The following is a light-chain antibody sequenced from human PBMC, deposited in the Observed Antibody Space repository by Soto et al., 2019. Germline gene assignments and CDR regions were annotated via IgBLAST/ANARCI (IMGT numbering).Light chain of an antibody. Sequence: EIVMTQSPATLSVSPGERATLSCRASQSVSSNLAWYQQKPGQAPRLLIYGASTRATDIPARFSGSGSGTAFTLTISSLQSEDFAVYYCQQYNNWAPTFGQGTKLEIK. CDR2: GAS. CDR1: QSVSSN. J-gene: IGKJ2*01. CDR3: QQYNNWAPT. V-gene: IGKV3-15*01.